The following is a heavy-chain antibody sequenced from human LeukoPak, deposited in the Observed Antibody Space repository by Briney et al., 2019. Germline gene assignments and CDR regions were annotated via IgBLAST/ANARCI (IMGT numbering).Heavy chain of an antibody. CDR1: GFTFSTFN. Sequence: TPGGSLRLSCAASGFTFSTFNMHWVRQAPGKGLECVSSITDSRISIYYADSVKGRFTISRDNAKNSLYLQMNSLRAEDTAVYYCAKGPLGDAFDIWGQGTMVTVSS. CDR2: ITDSRISI. CDR3: AKGPLGDAFDI. D-gene: IGHD3-16*01. V-gene: IGHV3-21*01. J-gene: IGHJ3*02.